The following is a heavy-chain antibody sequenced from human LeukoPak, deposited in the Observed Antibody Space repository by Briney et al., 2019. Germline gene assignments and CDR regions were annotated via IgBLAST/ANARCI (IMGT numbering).Heavy chain of an antibody. V-gene: IGHV1-2*02. CDR3: ALYCGGDCYDEVDY. CDR1: GYTFTGYY. Sequence: ASVKVSCKASGYTFTGYYMHWVRQAPGQGLEWMGWINPNSGGTNYAQKFQGRVTMTRDTSISTAYMELGRLRSDDTAVYYCALYCGGDCYDEVDYWGQGTLVTVSS. CDR2: INPNSGGT. D-gene: IGHD2-21*02. J-gene: IGHJ4*02.